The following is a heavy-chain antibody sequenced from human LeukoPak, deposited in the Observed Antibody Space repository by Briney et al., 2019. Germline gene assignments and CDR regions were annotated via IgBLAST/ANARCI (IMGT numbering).Heavy chain of an antibody. CDR3: ARWGTYSSSWLGAFDI. J-gene: IGHJ3*02. CDR1: GFTFITYW. Sequence: GGSLRLSCAASGFTFITYWMTWVRQAPGKGLEWVANIKQDGSEKYYVDSVKGRFTISRDNAKNSLYLQMNSLRAEDTAVYYCARWGTYSSSWLGAFDIWGQGTMVTASS. D-gene: IGHD6-13*01. V-gene: IGHV3-7*05. CDR2: IKQDGSEK.